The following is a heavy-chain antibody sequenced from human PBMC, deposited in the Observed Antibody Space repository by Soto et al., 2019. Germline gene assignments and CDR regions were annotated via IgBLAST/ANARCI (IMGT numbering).Heavy chain of an antibody. J-gene: IGHJ4*02. CDR3: AKAHSSSAVDY. Sequence: GWSLRLSCAASGFTFSSYGMHWVRQAPGKGLEWVAVISYDGSNKYYADSVKGRFTISRDNSKNTLYLQMNSLRAEDTAVYYCAKAHSSSAVDYWGQGTLVTVSS. CDR2: ISYDGSNK. D-gene: IGHD6-6*01. V-gene: IGHV3-30*18. CDR1: GFTFSSYG.